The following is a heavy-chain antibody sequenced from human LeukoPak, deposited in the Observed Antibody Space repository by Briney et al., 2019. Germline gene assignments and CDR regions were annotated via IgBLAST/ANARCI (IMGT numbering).Heavy chain of an antibody. V-gene: IGHV3-15*01. D-gene: IGHD2-15*01. J-gene: IGHJ4*02. CDR2: IKSKTDVGTT. Sequence: PGGSLRLSCAASGFTFSNAWMSWVRQAPGKGLEWVGHIKSKTDVGTTDYAAPVKGRFTISRDDSKNTLYLQMNSLQTDDTAVYYCTTARYCSAASRYFDYWGQGTLVTVSS. CDR3: TTARYCSAASRYFDY. CDR1: GFTFSNAW.